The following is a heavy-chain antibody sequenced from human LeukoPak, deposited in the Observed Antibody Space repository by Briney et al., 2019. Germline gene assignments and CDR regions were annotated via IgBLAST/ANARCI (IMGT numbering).Heavy chain of an antibody. V-gene: IGHV4-34*01. D-gene: IGHD3-9*01. CDR3: ARRGGILTGLYTLRAFDI. J-gene: IGHJ3*02. CDR1: GFTFSSYA. CDR2: INHSGST. Sequence: GSLRLSCAASGFTFSSYAMSWVRQAPGKGLEWIGEINHSGSTNYNPSLKSRVTISVDTSKNQFSLKLSSVTAADTAVYYCARRGGILTGLYTLRAFDIWGQGTMVTVSS.